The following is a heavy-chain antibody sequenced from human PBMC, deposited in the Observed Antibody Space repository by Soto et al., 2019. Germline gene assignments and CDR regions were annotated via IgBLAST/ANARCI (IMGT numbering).Heavy chain of an antibody. CDR1: GFSLSTSGVG. CDR2: IYWNDDK. V-gene: IGHV2-5*01. CDR3: ARHDSGYDTGYSGYY. Sequence: QITLKESGPTLVKPTQTLTLTCTFSGFSLSTSGVGVGWIRQPPGKALEWLALIYWNDDKRYSPSLKSRLTITKDTSKNQVVLTMTNMDPVDTATYYCARHDSGYDTGYSGYYWGQGTLVTVSS. D-gene: IGHD5-12*01. J-gene: IGHJ4*02.